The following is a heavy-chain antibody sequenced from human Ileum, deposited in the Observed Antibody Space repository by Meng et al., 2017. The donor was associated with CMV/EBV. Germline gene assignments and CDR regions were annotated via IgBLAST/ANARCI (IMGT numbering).Heavy chain of an antibody. CDR1: GGSLIGTNW. V-gene: IGHV4-4*01. CDR2: IFHTGTT. CDR3: GDPPAGY. J-gene: IGHJ4*02. Sequence: TLYLTCVVSGGSLIGTNWWNWVRQPPGRGLEWIGEIFHTGTTNYNPSLKSRVTISIDNSKNRFSLKLTSVTAADTAVYFCGDPPAGYWGQVTLVTVSS.